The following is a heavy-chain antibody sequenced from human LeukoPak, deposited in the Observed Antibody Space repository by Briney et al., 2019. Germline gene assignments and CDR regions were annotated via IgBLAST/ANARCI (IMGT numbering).Heavy chain of an antibody. D-gene: IGHD3-10*01. CDR3: ARERLWFGESGAFDL. CDR1: GGSFSGYY. V-gene: IGHV4-59*01. CDR2: FHYSSNS. J-gene: IGHJ3*01. Sequence: SETLSLTCAVYGGSFSGYYWSWIRQPPGKELEWIGFFHYSSNSKYNPSLKGRVTISVDSSKNQFSLKLSSVTAADTAVYYCARERLWFGESGAFDLWGQGTMVTVSS.